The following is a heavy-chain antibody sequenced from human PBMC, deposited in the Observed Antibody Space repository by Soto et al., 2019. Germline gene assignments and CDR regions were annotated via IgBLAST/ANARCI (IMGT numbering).Heavy chain of an antibody. V-gene: IGHV3-33*01. Sequence: QVQLVESGGGVVQPGRSLRLSCAASGFTFSSYGMHWVRQAPGKGLEWVAVIWYDGSNKYYADSVKGGFTISRDNSKNTRDLQMNSLRAEDTAVYYCARDTLAAAGTDYWGQGTLVTVSS. CDR1: GFTFSSYG. CDR2: IWYDGSNK. CDR3: ARDTLAAAGTDY. J-gene: IGHJ4*02. D-gene: IGHD6-13*01.